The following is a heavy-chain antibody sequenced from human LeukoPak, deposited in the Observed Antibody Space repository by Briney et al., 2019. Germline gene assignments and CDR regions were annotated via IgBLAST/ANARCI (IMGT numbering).Heavy chain of an antibody. J-gene: IGHJ3*02. Sequence: KPSETLSLTCTVSGGSISSYYWSWIRQPPGKGLEWIGYIYYSGSINYNPSLKSRVTISVDTSKNQFSLKLSSVTAADTAVYYCARAPGSAYYDFWSGYYSDAFDIWGQGTMVTVSS. D-gene: IGHD3-3*01. CDR1: GGSISSYY. CDR3: ARAPGSAYYDFWSGYYSDAFDI. CDR2: IYYSGSI. V-gene: IGHV4-59*01.